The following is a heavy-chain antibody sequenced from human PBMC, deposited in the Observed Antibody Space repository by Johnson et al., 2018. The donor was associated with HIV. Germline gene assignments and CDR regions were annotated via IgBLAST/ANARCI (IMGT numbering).Heavy chain of an antibody. V-gene: IGHV3-73*01. J-gene: IGHJ3*02. Sequence: EVQLVESGGGVVQPGGSLRLSCAASGSAVSDSAIHWVRQPSGKGPEWVGRIRSETSSFATAYASSVKGRITTSRDDSQKTTYLQMSSLKGEDSAMYYCTRTDDIYNYDIGGFVDAFDIWGQGTMVTVSS. CDR3: TRTDDIYNYDIGGFVDAFDI. CDR2: IRSETSSFAT. CDR1: GSAVSDSA. D-gene: IGHD3-22*01.